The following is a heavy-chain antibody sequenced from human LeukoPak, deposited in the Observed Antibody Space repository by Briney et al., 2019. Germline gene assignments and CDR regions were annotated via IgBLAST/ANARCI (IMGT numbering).Heavy chain of an antibody. J-gene: IGHJ4*02. CDR3: ADPPSDY. CDR1: GFTLNSKW. CDR2: INQDGSAQ. V-gene: IGHV3-7*01. Sequence: GGSLRLSCAASGFTLNSKWMTWVRQAPGKGLEWVANINQDGSAQYYVNSVKGRFTISRDNAKSSLYLEMSGLRVEDTAVYYCADPPSDYWGQGTLVAVSS.